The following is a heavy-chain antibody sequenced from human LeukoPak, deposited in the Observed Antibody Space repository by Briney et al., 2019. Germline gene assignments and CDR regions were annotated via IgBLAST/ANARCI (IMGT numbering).Heavy chain of an antibody. CDR2: ISSSNSYI. J-gene: IGHJ3*02. V-gene: IGHV3-21*01. D-gene: IGHD3-10*01. CDR3: AIELMVRGVNTDAFDI. CDR1: GFTFSTYT. Sequence: GGSLRLSWAASGFTFSTYTMNWVRQAPGKGLEWVSSISSSNSYIYYADSVQGRFTISRDNAKKSLYLQMNSLRAEDTAVHYCAIELMVRGVNTDAFDIWGQGTMVTVSS.